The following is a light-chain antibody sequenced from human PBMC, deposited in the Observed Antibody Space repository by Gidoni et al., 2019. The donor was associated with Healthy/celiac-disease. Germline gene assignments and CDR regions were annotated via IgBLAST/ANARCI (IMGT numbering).Light chain of an antibody. CDR1: QDISND. CDR3: QQYDNLLPPLT. Sequence: DIQMTQSPSSLSASVGERVTSTCQASQDISNDLNWYQQKPGKAPKLLIYDASNLETGVPSRFSGSGSGTDFTFTISSLQPEDIATYYCQQYDNLLPPLTVGGGTKVEIK. CDR2: DAS. J-gene: IGKJ4*01. V-gene: IGKV1-33*01.